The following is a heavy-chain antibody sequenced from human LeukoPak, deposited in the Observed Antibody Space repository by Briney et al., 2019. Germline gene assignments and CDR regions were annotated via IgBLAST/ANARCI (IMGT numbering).Heavy chain of an antibody. J-gene: IGHJ4*02. D-gene: IGHD4-17*01. CDR1: GGSISSSSYY. Sequence: SETLSLTCTVSGGSISSSSYYWGWIRQPPGKGLEWIGSIYYSGSTYYNPSLKSRVTISVDTSKNQFSLKLSSVTAADTAVYYCARDDGDSPYWGQGTLVTVSS. CDR2: IYYSGST. CDR3: ARDDGDSPY. V-gene: IGHV4-39*07.